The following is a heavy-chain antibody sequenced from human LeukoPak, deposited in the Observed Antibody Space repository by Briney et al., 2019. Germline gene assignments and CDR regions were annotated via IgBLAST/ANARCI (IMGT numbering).Heavy chain of an antibody. CDR2: IYPGDSDT. Sequence: GESLQISCQGSGYSFTSYWIGWVRPLPGKGLEGMGIIYPGDSDTRYSPSFQGQVTISADKSISTAYLQWSSLKASDTAMYYCARHGDSSSYEYFQHWGQGTLVTVSS. V-gene: IGHV5-51*01. CDR1: GYSFTSYW. D-gene: IGHD6-6*01. J-gene: IGHJ1*01. CDR3: ARHGDSSSYEYFQH.